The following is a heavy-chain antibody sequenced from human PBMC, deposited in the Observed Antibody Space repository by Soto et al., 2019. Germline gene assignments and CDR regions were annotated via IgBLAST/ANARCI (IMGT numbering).Heavy chain of an antibody. CDR3: ATPKPYSGSYWGGDAFDI. CDR1: GFTVSSNY. V-gene: IGHV3-53*01. D-gene: IGHD1-26*01. J-gene: IGHJ3*02. CDR2: NYSGGST. Sequence: EVQLVESGGGLIQPGGSLRLSCAASGFTVSSNYMSWVRQAPGKGLEWVSVNYSGGSTYYADSVKGRFTISRDNSKNTLYLQMNSLRAEDTAVYYCATPKPYSGSYWGGDAFDIWGQGTMVTVSS.